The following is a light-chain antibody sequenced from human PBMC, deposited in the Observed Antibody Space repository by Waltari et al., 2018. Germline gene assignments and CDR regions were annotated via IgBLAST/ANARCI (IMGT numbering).Light chain of an antibody. J-gene: IGKJ2*01. CDR2: GAS. V-gene: IGKV3-20*01. Sequence: EIVLTQSPGTLSLSPGDRATLSCRASQCFSSSFLAWYQQKPGQAPRLLIYGASSRATGIPDRFSGGGSGTDFTLTISRLEPEDFAVYYCQQYGGSPPYTFGQGTKLEI. CDR3: QQYGGSPPYT. CDR1: QCFSSSF.